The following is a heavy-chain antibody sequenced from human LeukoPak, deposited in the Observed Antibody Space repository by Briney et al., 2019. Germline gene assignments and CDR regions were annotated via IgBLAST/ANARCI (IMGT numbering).Heavy chain of an antibody. D-gene: IGHD6-13*01. CDR3: AKDATAVVGTVYMDV. V-gene: IGHV3-48*03. J-gene: IGHJ6*03. CDR2: ISNFGDII. Sequence: GGSLRLSCAASGFTFSNYEMNWVRQAPGKGLEWISHISNFGDIIHYPYSVGGRFTISRENAKNSLYLPMASLGAEDTAVYYCAKDATAVVGTVYMDVWGKGTTVTISS. CDR1: GFTFSNYE.